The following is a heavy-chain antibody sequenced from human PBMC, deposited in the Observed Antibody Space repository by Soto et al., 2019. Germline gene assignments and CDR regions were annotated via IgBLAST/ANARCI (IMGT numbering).Heavy chain of an antibody. CDR1: GFTFSSYS. J-gene: IGHJ4*02. Sequence: EVQLVESGGGLVKPGGSLRLSCAASGFTFSSYSMNWVRQAPGKGLEWVSSISSSSSYIYYADSVKGRFTISRDNAKNSLYLQMNSLRAEDTAVYYCARDTTAAAGPSIDYWGQGTLVTVSS. D-gene: IGHD6-13*01. V-gene: IGHV3-21*01. CDR3: ARDTTAAAGPSIDY. CDR2: ISSSSSYI.